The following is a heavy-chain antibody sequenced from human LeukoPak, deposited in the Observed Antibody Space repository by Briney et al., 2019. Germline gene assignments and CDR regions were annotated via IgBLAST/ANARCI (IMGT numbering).Heavy chain of an antibody. CDR1: GFTFSTYS. CDR3: AKRGSYFDY. J-gene: IGHJ4*02. Sequence: GGSLRLSCAVSGFTFSTYSMNWVRQAPGKGLEWVSYISSGSTTIYYADSVKGRFTISRDNAKNSLYLQMNSLRAEDTAIYYCAKRGSYFDYWGQGTLVTVSS. CDR2: ISSGSTTI. V-gene: IGHV3-48*04. D-gene: IGHD3-16*01.